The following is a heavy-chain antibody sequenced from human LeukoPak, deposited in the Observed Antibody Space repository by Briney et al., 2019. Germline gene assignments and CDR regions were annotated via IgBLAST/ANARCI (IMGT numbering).Heavy chain of an antibody. Sequence: GGSLRLSCAASGFTFSSYGMNWVCQAPGKGLEWVAYISSSSSYIYYADSVKGRFTISRDNSKNTLYLQMNSLRAEDTAVYYCASEIIFGSFDYWGQGTLVTVSS. D-gene: IGHD3-3*01. J-gene: IGHJ4*02. CDR1: GFTFSSYG. V-gene: IGHV3-21*01. CDR3: ASEIIFGSFDY. CDR2: ISSSSSYI.